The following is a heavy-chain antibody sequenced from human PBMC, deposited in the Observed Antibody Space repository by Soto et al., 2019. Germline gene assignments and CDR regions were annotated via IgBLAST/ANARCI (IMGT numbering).Heavy chain of an antibody. CDR1: GGSISSSSYY. J-gene: IGHJ5*02. Sequence: PSETLSLTCTVPGGSISSSSYYWGWIRQPPGKGLEWIGSIYYSGSTYYNPSLKSRVTISVDTSKNQFSLKLSSVTAADTAVYYCARHHRIAAALNWFDPWGQGTLVTVSS. V-gene: IGHV4-39*01. CDR2: IYYSGST. CDR3: ARHHRIAAALNWFDP. D-gene: IGHD6-13*01.